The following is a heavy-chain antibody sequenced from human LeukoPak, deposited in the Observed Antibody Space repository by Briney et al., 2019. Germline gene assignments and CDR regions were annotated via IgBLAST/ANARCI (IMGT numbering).Heavy chain of an antibody. CDR2: IYYSGSA. Sequence: SETLSLTCTVSGGSISSSSYFWGWIRQPPGKGLEWIGTIYYSGSAYYNPTLKSRVTISVDTSKNQFSLRLSSVTAADTAVYYCARRSGYGGNYAFDYWGQGTLVTVSS. CDR3: ARRSGYGGNYAFDY. J-gene: IGHJ4*02. V-gene: IGHV4-39*01. D-gene: IGHD4-23*01. CDR1: GGSISSSSYF.